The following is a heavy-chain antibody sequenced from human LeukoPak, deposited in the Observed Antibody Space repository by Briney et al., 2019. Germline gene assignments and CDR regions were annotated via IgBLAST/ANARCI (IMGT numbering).Heavy chain of an antibody. D-gene: IGHD2-2*01. CDR3: ARARVGYCNSSSCYAIPFDY. Sequence: PSETLSLTCTVSPASINGYYWSWIRQPPGKGPEWIGYIYSSGSTKYNSSLKSRVTISVDTSKNQFSLKLSSVTAADTAFYYCARARVGYCNSSSCYAIPFDYWGQGTLVTVSS. V-gene: IGHV4-59*12. CDR2: IYSSGST. J-gene: IGHJ4*02. CDR1: PASINGYY.